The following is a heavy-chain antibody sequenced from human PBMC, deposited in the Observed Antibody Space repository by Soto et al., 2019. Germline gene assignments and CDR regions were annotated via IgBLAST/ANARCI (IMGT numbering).Heavy chain of an antibody. D-gene: IGHD6-13*01. Sequence: QVQLVQSGAEVKKPGSSVKVSCKASGGTFSSYAISWVRQAPGQGPEWMGGIIPIFGTANYAQKFQGRVTITADESTSTAYMELSSLRSEDTAVYYCARDGEQQLVRDYYYYGMDVWGQGTTVTVSS. CDR1: GGTFSSYA. J-gene: IGHJ6*02. CDR2: IIPIFGTA. CDR3: ARDGEQQLVRDYYYYGMDV. V-gene: IGHV1-69*01.